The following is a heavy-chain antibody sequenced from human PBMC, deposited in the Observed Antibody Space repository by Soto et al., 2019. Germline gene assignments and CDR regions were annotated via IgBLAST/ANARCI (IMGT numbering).Heavy chain of an antibody. J-gene: IGHJ4*02. D-gene: IGHD2-15*01. CDR3: ARDLKGYCSGGSCYSVDYFDY. CDR1: GFTFSSYS. Sequence: GGSLRLSCAASGFTFSSYSMNWVRQAPGKGLEWVSSISSSSSYIYYADSVKGRFTISRDNAKNSLYLQMNSLRAEDTAVYYCARDLKGYCSGGSCYSVDYFDYWGQGTLVTVSS. V-gene: IGHV3-21*01. CDR2: ISSSSSYI.